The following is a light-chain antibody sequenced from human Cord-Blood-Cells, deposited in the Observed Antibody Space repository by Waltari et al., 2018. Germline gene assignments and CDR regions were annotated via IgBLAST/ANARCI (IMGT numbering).Light chain of an antibody. J-gene: IGLJ3*02. CDR2: DVS. CDR3: CSYAGSYTWV. Sequence: QSALPQPASVSGSPGQSITISCTGTTSDVGGYNYFSWYQQHPGKAPKLMIYDVSKRPSGVPDRFSGSKSGNTASLTISGLQAEDEADYYCCSYAGSYTWVFGGGTKLTVL. CDR1: TSDVGGYNY. V-gene: IGLV2-11*01.